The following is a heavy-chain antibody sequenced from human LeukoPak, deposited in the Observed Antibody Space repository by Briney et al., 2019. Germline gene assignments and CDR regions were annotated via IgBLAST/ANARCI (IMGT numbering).Heavy chain of an antibody. CDR1: GFSFSSYS. D-gene: IGHD3-22*01. CDR3: ARLRRNTDSSGFFYYYDY. V-gene: IGHV3-21*06. J-gene: IGHJ4*02. CDR2: INTVSSYI. Sequence: GGSLRLSCAASGFSFSSYSFNWVRQAPGKGLEWVSSINTVSSYIYYADSLKGRFTISRDNAKNSVYLQKDSLRAEDSAVYYCARLRRNTDSSGFFYYYDYWGQGAGVTVFS.